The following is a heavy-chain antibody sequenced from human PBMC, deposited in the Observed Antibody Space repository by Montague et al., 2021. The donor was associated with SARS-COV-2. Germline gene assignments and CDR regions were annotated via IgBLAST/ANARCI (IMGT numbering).Heavy chain of an antibody. D-gene: IGHD6-19*01. Sequence: SETLSLTCTVPGGSISSYYWSWIRQPPWKGLEWIGYIYYSGSTNYNPSLKSRVTISVDTSKNQFSLKLSSVTAADTAVYYCARGSGWMGNAFDIWGQGTMVTVSS. CDR2: IYYSGST. CDR1: GGSISSYY. V-gene: IGHV4-59*01. J-gene: IGHJ3*02. CDR3: ARGSGWMGNAFDI.